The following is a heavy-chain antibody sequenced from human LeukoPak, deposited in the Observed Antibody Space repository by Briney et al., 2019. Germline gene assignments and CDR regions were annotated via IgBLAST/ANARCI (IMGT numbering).Heavy chain of an antibody. CDR3: ARGYDSTGDDAFDI. D-gene: IGHD3-22*01. V-gene: IGHV3-74*01. CDR2: INSDGSST. Sequence: GGSLRLSCAASGFTFSSYWMHWVRQAPGKGLVWVSRINSDGSSTSYADSVKGRFTISRDNAKNTLYLQMNSLRAEDTAVYYCARGYDSTGDDAFDIWGQGTMVTVSS. CDR1: GFTFSSYW. J-gene: IGHJ3*02.